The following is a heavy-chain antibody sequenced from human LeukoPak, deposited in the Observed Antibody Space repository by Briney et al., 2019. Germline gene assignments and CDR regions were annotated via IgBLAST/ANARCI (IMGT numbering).Heavy chain of an antibody. CDR1: GGTFSSYA. D-gene: IGHD3-3*01. CDR3: ARLYDFWSGYYHLYNWFDP. J-gene: IGHJ5*02. CDR2: IIPIFGTA. Sequence: SVKVSCKASGGTFSSYAISWVRQAPGQGLEWMGRIIPIFGTANYAQKFQGRVTITADESTSTAYMELSGLRSEDTAVYYCARLYDFWSGYYHLYNWFDPWGQGTLVTVSS. V-gene: IGHV1-69*15.